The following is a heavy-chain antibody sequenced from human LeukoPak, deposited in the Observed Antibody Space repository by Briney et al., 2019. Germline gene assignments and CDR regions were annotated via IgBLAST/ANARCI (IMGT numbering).Heavy chain of an antibody. V-gene: IGHV3-23*01. CDR2: LSGSGSST. CDR3: AKDRSPFDN. J-gene: IGHJ4*02. CDR1: GFTFSSYW. Sequence: SGGSLRLSCAASGFTFSSYWMNWVRQAPGKGLEWVSGLSGSGSSTYYADSVKGRFTISTDNSKNTLYLQMDSLRTEDTAVYYCAKDRSPFDNWGQGTLVTVSS.